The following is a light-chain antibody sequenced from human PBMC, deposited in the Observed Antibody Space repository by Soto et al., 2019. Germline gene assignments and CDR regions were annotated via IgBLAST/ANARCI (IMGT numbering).Light chain of an antibody. CDR3: ATWDDSLSGWV. V-gene: IGLV1-47*01. Sequence: QSVLTQAPSASGTPGQRVTISCSGSSSNIGGNYVYWYQQLPGTAPKLLNYKTNQWPSGVPERFSGSKSGTSASLAISGLRSEDEADYYCATWDDSLSGWVFGGGTKVTVL. J-gene: IGLJ3*02. CDR2: KTN. CDR1: SSNIGGNY.